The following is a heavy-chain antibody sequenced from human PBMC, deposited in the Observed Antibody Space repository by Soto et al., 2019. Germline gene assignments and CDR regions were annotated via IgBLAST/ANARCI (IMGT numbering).Heavy chain of an antibody. D-gene: IGHD5-12*01. CDR1: GFTVSSNY. CDR3: ARDPSGVATKLDAFDF. J-gene: IGHJ3*01. V-gene: IGHV3-66*01. Sequence: GSLRLSCAASGFTVSSNYMSWVRQAPGKGLEWVSVIYSGGSTYYADSVKGRFTISRDNSKNTLYLQMNSLRAEDTAAYYCARDPSGVATKLDAFDFSGQGTMVTVSS. CDR2: IYSGGST.